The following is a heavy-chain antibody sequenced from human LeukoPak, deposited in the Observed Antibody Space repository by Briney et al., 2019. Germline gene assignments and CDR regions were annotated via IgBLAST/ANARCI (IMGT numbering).Heavy chain of an antibody. CDR3: ARRTQDYGDYYMDV. CDR2: IYPGDSDT. J-gene: IGHJ6*03. CDR1: GSNFTRYW. D-gene: IGHD4-17*01. V-gene: IGHV5-51*01. Sequence: GGSLQISCKGSGSNFTRYWIGRVRQVTGKGLEWMGIIYPGDSDTRYSTSFQGQVTISADKSISTAYLQCSSLKASDTAMYYCARRTQDYGDYYMDVWGKGTTVTVSS.